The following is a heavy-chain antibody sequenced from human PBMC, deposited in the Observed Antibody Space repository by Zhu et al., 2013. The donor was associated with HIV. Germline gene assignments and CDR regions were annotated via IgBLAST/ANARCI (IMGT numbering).Heavy chain of an antibody. CDR3: ARGPQAFDI. V-gene: IGHV1-2*02. CDR2: INPKTDDT. CDR1: GYAFSDFY. J-gene: IGHJ3*02. Sequence: QVQLVQSGAEVKKPGASVKVSCKASGYAFSDFYIHWVRQAPGQGLEWMGWINPKTDDTNYSQKFQGAVTLTRDTSTTTSYMEITSLTSDDTAVYFCARGPQAFDIWGQGTVGHRLF.